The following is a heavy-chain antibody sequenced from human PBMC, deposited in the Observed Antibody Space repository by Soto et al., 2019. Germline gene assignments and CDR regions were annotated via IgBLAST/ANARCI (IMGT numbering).Heavy chain of an antibody. CDR3: ARDLALAGNY. D-gene: IGHD6-19*01. CDR1: GFTFSSYA. V-gene: IGHV3-21*01. Sequence: PGGSLRLSCAASGFTFSSYAMNWVRQTQEKGLEWVSSISSSSSYTHYSDSVKGRFTISRDNANNSLFLQMNSLRAEDTATYYCARDLALAGNYWGQGVLDTVSS. CDR2: ISSSSSYT. J-gene: IGHJ4*02.